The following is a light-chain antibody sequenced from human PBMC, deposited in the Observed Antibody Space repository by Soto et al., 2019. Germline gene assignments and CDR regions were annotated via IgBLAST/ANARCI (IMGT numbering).Light chain of an antibody. V-gene: IGKV1-5*02. Sequence: DIQMTHSPSSLSASLLDRFAIXFRASQSVSTRLAWYQQKPGKAPKVLIYDASSWAGGVPSRFTGSGSGTEFTLTINSLQPDDFATYYCQQYSVYWTFGQGTKVDI. J-gene: IGKJ1*01. CDR1: QSVSTR. CDR2: DAS. CDR3: QQYSVYWT.